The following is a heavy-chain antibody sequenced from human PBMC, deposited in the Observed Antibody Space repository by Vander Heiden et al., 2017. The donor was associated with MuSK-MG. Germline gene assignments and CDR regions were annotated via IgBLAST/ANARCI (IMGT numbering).Heavy chain of an antibody. D-gene: IGHD3-10*01. J-gene: IGHJ4*02. Sequence: QVQLVESGGGVVQSGGSLSLACTASGFSLSNHAMNWVRQAPGKGLEWVAFTRHDGNYKSHADSVKGRFTISRDNSKNTLYLQMNSLRVDDTAVYYCAKERGWFADFSWSFDAWGQGTLVSVSS. CDR2: TRHDGNYK. CDR1: GFSLSNHA. V-gene: IGHV3-30*02. CDR3: AKERGWFADFSWSFDA.